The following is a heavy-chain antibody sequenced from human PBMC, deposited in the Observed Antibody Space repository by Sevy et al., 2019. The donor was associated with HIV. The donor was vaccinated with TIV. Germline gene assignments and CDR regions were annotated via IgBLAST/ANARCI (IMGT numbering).Heavy chain of an antibody. CDR3: ATSKEYIYGPNVPNYHYGLDV. CDR2: IHHSGST. Sequence: SETLSLTCTVSGGSINSGDYYWTWLRQPPGKGLEWIGYIHHSGSTHHNASLKSRVTISLHTSKNQFSLKLSSLTAADTAVYYCATSKEYIYGPNVPNYHYGLDVWGQGTTVTVSS. V-gene: IGHV4-30-4*01. CDR1: GGSINSGDYY. D-gene: IGHD5-18*01. J-gene: IGHJ6*02.